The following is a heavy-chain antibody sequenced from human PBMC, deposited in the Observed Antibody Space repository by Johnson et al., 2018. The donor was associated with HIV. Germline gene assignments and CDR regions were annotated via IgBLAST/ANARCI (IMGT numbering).Heavy chain of an antibody. J-gene: IGHJ3*02. CDR3: AKDTEAAAGTDDAFDS. D-gene: IGHD6-13*01. V-gene: IGHV3-9*01. Sequence: QLVESGGGLVQPGRSLRLSCAASGFTFDDYAMHWVRQAPGKGLEWVSGIRWNSGSIGYAASVKGRFTISRDNAKNSLYLQMNSLRAEDTALYYCAKDTEAAAGTDDAFDSWGQGTMVTVSS. CDR2: IRWNSGSI. CDR1: GFTFDDYA.